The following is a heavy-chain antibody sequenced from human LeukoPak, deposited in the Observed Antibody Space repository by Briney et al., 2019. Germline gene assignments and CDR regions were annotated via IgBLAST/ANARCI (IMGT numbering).Heavy chain of an antibody. D-gene: IGHD6-19*01. Sequence: GGSLRLSCAATGFTFSDRYMSWIRQAPGKGMEWVAYISPNGDNIHYADSVKGRFTISRDNSKNTLYLQMNSLRAEDTAVYYCAREMEQWLGFYYYYYYMDVWGKGTTVTVSS. CDR3: AREMEQWLGFYYYYYYMDV. V-gene: IGHV3-11*04. J-gene: IGHJ6*03. CDR1: GFTFSDRY. CDR2: ISPNGDNI.